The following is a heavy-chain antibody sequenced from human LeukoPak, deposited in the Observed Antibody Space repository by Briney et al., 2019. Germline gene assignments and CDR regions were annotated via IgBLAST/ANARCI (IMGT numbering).Heavy chain of an antibody. D-gene: IGHD6-13*01. V-gene: IGHV3-33*06. CDR3: AKEEYSSSWYYYYYYMDA. J-gene: IGHJ6*03. CDR1: GFTFSSYG. CDR2: IWYDGSNK. Sequence: GGSLRLSCAASGFTFSSYGMHWVRQAPGKGLEWVAVIWYDGSNKDYAYSVKRRFTITRENSKNTMYLQMNSLRAEDTAVYYCAKEEYSSSWYYYYYYMDAWGQGTTVTVSS.